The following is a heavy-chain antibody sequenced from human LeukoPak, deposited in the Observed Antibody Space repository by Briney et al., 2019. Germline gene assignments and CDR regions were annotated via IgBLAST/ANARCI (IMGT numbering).Heavy chain of an antibody. CDR1: GGSISSYY. V-gene: IGHV4-4*07. Sequence: SETLSLTCTVSGGSISSYYWSWIRQPAGKGLEWIGRIYTSGSTNYNPSLKSRVTMSVDTSKNQFSLKVTSVTAADTAVYYCARATWTNFYFDYWGQGALVTVSS. D-gene: IGHD1-1*01. CDR3: ARATWTNFYFDY. CDR2: IYTSGST. J-gene: IGHJ4*02.